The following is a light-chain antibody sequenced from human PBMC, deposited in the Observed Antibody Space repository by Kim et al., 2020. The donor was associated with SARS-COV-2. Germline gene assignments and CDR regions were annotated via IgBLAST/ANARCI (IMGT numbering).Light chain of an antibody. CDR1: QGISSY. CDR3: QQLNSYPT. J-gene: IGKJ3*01. CDR2: AAS. V-gene: IGKV1-9*01. Sequence: SASVGARVTITCRSSQGISSYLAWYQQKPGKAPKLLIYAASTLQSGVPSRFSGSGSGTEFTLTISSLQPEDFATYYCQQLNSYPTFGPGTKVDIK.